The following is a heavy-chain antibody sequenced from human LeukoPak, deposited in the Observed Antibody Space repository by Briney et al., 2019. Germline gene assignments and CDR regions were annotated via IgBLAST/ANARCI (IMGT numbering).Heavy chain of an antibody. CDR1: GYTFIIYG. D-gene: IGHD3-3*01. CDR2: ISAYNGNT. J-gene: IGHJ4*02. V-gene: IGHV1-18*01. Sequence: ASVKVSCKPSGYTFIIYGFSWVRQAPGQGLEWMGWISAYNGNTNYAQKFQGRLTLTTDTSMSTAYMELRSLRSDDTAVYYCARTLSDDFWSSYQDYWGQGTLVTVSS. CDR3: ARTLSDDFWSSYQDY.